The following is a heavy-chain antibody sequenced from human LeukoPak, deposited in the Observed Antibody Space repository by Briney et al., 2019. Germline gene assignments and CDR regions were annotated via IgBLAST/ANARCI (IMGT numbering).Heavy chain of an antibody. J-gene: IGHJ3*01. Sequence: ASVKVSCKASGYTFTSYDINWVRQATGQGLEWMGWMNPNSGKTGYAQKFQGRVTMTRNTSISTAYMELSSLRSEDTAVYYCARVGMAAAGTRRDDAFDLWGQGTMV. V-gene: IGHV1-8*01. CDR3: ARVGMAAAGTRRDDAFDL. CDR1: GYTFTSYD. D-gene: IGHD6-13*01. CDR2: MNPNSGKT.